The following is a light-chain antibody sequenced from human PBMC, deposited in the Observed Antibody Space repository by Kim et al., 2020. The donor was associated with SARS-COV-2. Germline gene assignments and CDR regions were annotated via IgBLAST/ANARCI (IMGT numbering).Light chain of an antibody. Sequence: GHAITISCTGTNSDIGGTNYVSWYQQHPGKAPKLMIYDVTKRPSGVSNRFSGSKSGNTASLTISGLQADDEADYYCSSYTSSKTWVFGGGTQLTVL. CDR1: NSDIGGTNY. CDR2: DVT. CDR3: SSYTSSKTWV. J-gene: IGLJ3*02. V-gene: IGLV2-14*03.